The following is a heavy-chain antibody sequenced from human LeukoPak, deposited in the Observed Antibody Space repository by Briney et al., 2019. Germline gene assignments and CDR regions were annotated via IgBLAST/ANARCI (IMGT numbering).Heavy chain of an antibody. V-gene: IGHV3-23*01. Sequence: GGSLRLSCAASGFTFSSYAMSWVRQAPGKGLEWVSAISGSGGSTYYADSVKGRFTISRDNSKNTLYLQMNSLRAEDTAVYYCAKEFVVVPAARTGMDVWGQGTTVTVSS. CDR2: ISGSGGST. D-gene: IGHD2-2*01. CDR3: AKEFVVVPAARTGMDV. CDR1: GFTFSSYA. J-gene: IGHJ6*02.